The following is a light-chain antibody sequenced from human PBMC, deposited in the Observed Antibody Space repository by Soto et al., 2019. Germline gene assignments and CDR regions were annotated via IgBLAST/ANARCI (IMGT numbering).Light chain of an antibody. J-gene: IGKJ1*01. CDR3: QQYNNWPPT. CDR1: QSVSGN. CDR2: GAS. V-gene: IGKV3D-15*01. Sequence: EIVMTQSPATLSVSPGERATLSCRASQSVSGNLAWYQQKPGQAPRLLIYGASTRATGIPARFRGSGSGTEFTLTISSLQSEDFAVYDCQQYNNWPPTFGQGTKVEIK.